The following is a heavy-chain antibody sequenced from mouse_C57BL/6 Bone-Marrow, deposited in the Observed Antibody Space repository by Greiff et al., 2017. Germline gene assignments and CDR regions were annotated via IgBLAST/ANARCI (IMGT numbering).Heavy chain of an antibody. D-gene: IGHD1-1*01. CDR2: IYPGSGDT. Sequence: SGAELVRPGASVKMSCKASGYTFTSYNMHWVKQTPRQGLEWIGAIYPGSGDTSYNQKFKGKATLTVDKSSSTAYMQLSSLTSEDSAVYFCARTLTYCGSSRGGLAYWGQGTLVTVSA. CDR3: ARTLTYCGSSRGGLAY. J-gene: IGHJ3*01. V-gene: IGHV1-12*01. CDR1: GYTFTSYN.